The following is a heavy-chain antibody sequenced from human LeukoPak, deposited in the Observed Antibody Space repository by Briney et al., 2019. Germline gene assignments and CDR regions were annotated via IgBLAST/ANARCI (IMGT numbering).Heavy chain of an antibody. D-gene: IGHD3-22*01. Sequence: SVKVSCKASGYTFTSYGISWVRQAPGQGLEWMGGIIPIFGTANYAQKFQGRVTITADESTSTAYMELSSLRSEDTAVYYCARDYDSSGYYWETLEYWGQGTLVTVSS. CDR1: GYTFTSYG. J-gene: IGHJ4*02. V-gene: IGHV1-69*13. CDR3: ARDYDSSGYYWETLEY. CDR2: IIPIFGTA.